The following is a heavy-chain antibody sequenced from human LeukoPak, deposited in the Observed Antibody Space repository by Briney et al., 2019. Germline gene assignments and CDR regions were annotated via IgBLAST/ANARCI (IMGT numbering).Heavy chain of an antibody. CDR3: AKDGGSSWYRWFDP. CDR1: GFTFSSYA. Sequence: PGGSLRLSCAASGFTFSSYAMSWVRQAPGKGLEWVSAISGSGGSTYYADSVKGRFTISRDNSENTLYLQMNSLRAEDTAVYYCAKDGGSSWYRWFDPWGQGTLVTVSS. V-gene: IGHV3-23*01. J-gene: IGHJ5*02. D-gene: IGHD6-13*01. CDR2: ISGSGGST.